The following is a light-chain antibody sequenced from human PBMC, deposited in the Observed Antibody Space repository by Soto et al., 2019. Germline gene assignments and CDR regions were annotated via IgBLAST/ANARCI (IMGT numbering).Light chain of an antibody. Sequence: EIVMTQSPATLSVSPGERVTLSCRASQSVSSYLAWYQQKPGQAPRLLIYGASTGATGIPARFSGSGSGTEFILTISSLQSEDFAVYYCQQYSKWPLTFXGGTKVDIK. CDR1: QSVSSY. J-gene: IGKJ4*01. CDR2: GAS. V-gene: IGKV3-15*01. CDR3: QQYSKWPLT.